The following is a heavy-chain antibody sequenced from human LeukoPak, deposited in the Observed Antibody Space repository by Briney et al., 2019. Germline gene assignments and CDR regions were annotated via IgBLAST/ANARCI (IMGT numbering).Heavy chain of an antibody. D-gene: IGHD1/OR15-1a*01. CDR2: INPKSGGT. Sequence: EASVKVSCKASGYTFTGYYMHWVRQAPGQGLEWMGWINPKSGGTNYAQKFQGRVTMTRDTSISTAFMELSRLKSDDTAVYYCAKLEQTFDFHYWGQGTLVTASS. J-gene: IGHJ4*02. CDR1: GYTFTGYY. V-gene: IGHV1-2*02. CDR3: AKLEQTFDFHY.